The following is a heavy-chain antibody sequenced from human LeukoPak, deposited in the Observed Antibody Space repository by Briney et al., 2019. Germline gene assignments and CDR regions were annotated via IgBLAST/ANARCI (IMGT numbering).Heavy chain of an antibody. D-gene: IGHD4-11*01. CDR2: INHSGST. CDR1: GGSFSGYY. V-gene: IGHV4-34*01. J-gene: IGHJ4*02. CDR3: ASLTTVAFDY. Sequence: PSETLSLTCAVYGGSFSGYYWSWIRQPPGKGLEWIGEINHSGSTNYNPSLKSRVTISVDTSKNQFSLKLSSVTAADTAVYYCASLTTVAFDYWGQGTLVTVSS.